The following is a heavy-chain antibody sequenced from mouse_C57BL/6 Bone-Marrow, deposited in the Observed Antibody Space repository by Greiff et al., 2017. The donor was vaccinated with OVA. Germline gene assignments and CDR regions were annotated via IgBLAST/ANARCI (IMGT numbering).Heavy chain of an antibody. CDR3: ATDGFLYYFDY. CDR2: IDPANGNT. Sequence: VQLQQSVAELVRPGASVKLSCTASGFNIKHTYMHWVKPRPEQGLEWIGRIDPANGNTKYAPKFQGTATITADPSSKPAYLQLSSLTSEDTAIYYCATDGFLYYFDYWGQGTTLTVSS. CDR1: GFNIKHTY. V-gene: IGHV14-3*01. D-gene: IGHD2-3*01. J-gene: IGHJ2*01.